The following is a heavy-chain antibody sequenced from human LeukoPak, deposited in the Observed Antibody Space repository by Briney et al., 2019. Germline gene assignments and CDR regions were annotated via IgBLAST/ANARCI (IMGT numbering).Heavy chain of an antibody. CDR3: AKSGGYSYGWVDY. D-gene: IGHD5-18*01. J-gene: IGHJ4*02. Sequence: GGSLRLSCAASGFSFSTYGMHWVRQAPGKGLEWVAFIRYDGSETYYADSVKGRFTISRDNSKNTLCLQMNSLRAEDTAVYYCAKSGGYSYGWVDYWDQGTLVTVSS. CDR1: GFSFSTYG. CDR2: IRYDGSET. V-gene: IGHV3-30*02.